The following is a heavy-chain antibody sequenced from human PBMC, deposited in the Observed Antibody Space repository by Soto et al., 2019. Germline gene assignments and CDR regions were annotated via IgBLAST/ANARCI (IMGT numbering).Heavy chain of an antibody. CDR2: INHSGGS. Sequence: PSETLSLTCAVYAGSFSGCYWSWIRQPPGKGLEWIGDINHSGGSNQNPSLKSRVIISVDTSKDQFSLKLKSVTAAETAVYYCARAIATIPAVQGDAPDNCYFDSWGLGTRVTVSS. D-gene: IGHD6-25*01. CDR1: AGSFSGCY. V-gene: IGHV4-34*01. CDR3: ARAIATIPAVQGDAPDNCYFDS. J-gene: IGHJ4*02.